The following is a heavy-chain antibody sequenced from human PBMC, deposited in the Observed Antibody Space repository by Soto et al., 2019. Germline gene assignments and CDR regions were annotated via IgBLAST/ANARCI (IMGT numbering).Heavy chain of an antibody. CDR2: MNSGGRT. J-gene: IGHJ6*02. D-gene: IGHD6-6*01. CDR1: GFTLSNYS. Sequence: GGSLRLSCAASGFTLSNYSMGWVRQAPWKGLEWVSGMNSGGRTYYADSVKGRFTISRDTSKNTLYLQMNSLRADDTAVFYCAKALQYSSSRDYFYYGMDVWGQGTTVTVSS. V-gene: IGHV3-23*01. CDR3: AKALQYSSSRDYFYYGMDV.